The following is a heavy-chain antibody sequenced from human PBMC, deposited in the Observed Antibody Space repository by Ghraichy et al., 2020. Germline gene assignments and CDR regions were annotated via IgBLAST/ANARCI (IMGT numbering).Heavy chain of an antibody. D-gene: IGHD7-27*01. CDR3: ARGASWGIDY. CDR1: GFIFSSYS. Sequence: GGSLRLSCSASGFIFSSYSMSWVRQVPGKGLEWVSYMRSSSPTISYADSVKGRFTISRDNPKNALYLQMNSLRDGDTAVYYCARGASWGIDYWGQGTLVIVSS. CDR2: MRSSSPTI. V-gene: IGHV3-48*02. J-gene: IGHJ4*02.